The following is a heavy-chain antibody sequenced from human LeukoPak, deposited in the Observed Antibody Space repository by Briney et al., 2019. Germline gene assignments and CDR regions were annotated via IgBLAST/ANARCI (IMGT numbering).Heavy chain of an antibody. CDR2: ISYDGSNK. CDR1: GFTFSDYA. J-gene: IGHJ4*02. D-gene: IGHD6-13*01. CDR3: ARGRTYTSSWFGDY. Sequence: GGSLRLSCAASGFTFSDYALHWVRQAPGKGLEWVAVISYDGSNKYYADSVKGRITISRDNSKNTLFLEMNSPRAEDTAVYYCARGRTYTSSWFGDYWGQGTLVTVSS. V-gene: IGHV3-30-3*01.